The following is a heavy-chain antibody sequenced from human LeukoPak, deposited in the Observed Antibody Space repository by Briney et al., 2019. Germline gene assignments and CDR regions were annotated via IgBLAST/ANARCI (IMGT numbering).Heavy chain of an antibody. Sequence: ASVKVSCKASGYTFTSYDINLVRQATGQGLEWMGWMNPNSGNTGYAQKFQGRVTMTRNTSISTAYMELSSLRSEDTAVYYCARASHLGVRGLLQEWGQGTLVTVSS. CDR2: MNPNSGNT. V-gene: IGHV1-8*01. D-gene: IGHD3-10*02. CDR3: ARASHLGVRGLLQE. CDR1: GYTFTSYD. J-gene: IGHJ4*02.